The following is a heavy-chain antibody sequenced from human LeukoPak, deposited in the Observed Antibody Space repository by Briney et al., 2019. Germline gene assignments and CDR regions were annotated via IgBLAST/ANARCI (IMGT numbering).Heavy chain of an antibody. CDR2: IYYSGST. D-gene: IGHD3-3*01. Sequence: PSETLSLTCAVSGGSISSGGYYWSWIRQHPGKGLEWIGYIYYSGSTYYNPSLKSRVTISVDTPKNQFSLKLSSVTAADTAVYYCARDHRITIFGVVSNWFDPWGQGTLVTVSS. V-gene: IGHV4-31*11. CDR3: ARDHRITIFGVVSNWFDP. CDR1: GGSISSGGYY. J-gene: IGHJ5*02.